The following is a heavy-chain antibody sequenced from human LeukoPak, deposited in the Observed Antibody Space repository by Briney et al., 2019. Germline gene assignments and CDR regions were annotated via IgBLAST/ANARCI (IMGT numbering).Heavy chain of an antibody. CDR3: ARRPRSYYDSSGYHY. CDR1: GGSISSSSYY. J-gene: IGHJ4*02. V-gene: IGHV4-39*01. Sequence: SETLSLTCTVSGGSISSSSYYWGWIRQPPGKGLEWIGSIYYSGSTYYNPSLKSRVTISVDTSKNQFSLKLSSVTAADTAVYYCARRPRSYYDSSGYHYWGQGTLVTVSS. CDR2: IYYSGST. D-gene: IGHD3-22*01.